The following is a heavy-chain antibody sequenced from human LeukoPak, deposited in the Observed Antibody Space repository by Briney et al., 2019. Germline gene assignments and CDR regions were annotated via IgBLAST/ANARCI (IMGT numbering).Heavy chain of an antibody. V-gene: IGHV4-34*01. J-gene: IGHJ5*02. CDR1: GGSFSGYY. D-gene: IGHD3-10*01. Sequence: SETLSLTCAVYGGSFSGYYWSWIRQPPGKGLEWIGKINHSGSTNYNPSLKSRVTISVDTSKNQFSLKLSSVTAADTAVYYCARRYGSGSYYSPWGQGTLVTVSS. CDR2: INHSGST. CDR3: ARRYGSGSYYSP.